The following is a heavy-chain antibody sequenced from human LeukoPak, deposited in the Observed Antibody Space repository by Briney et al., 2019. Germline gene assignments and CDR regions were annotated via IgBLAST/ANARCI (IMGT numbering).Heavy chain of an antibody. J-gene: IGHJ3*02. V-gene: IGHV3-21*01. CDR1: GFTFSSYS. CDR3: AREVTMVRGVGAFDI. CDR2: ISSSSSYI. Sequence: GGSLRLSCAASGFTFSSYSMNWVRQAPGKGLEWVSSISSSSSYIYYADSVKGRFTISRDNAKNSLYLQMNSLRAEDTAVYYCAREVTMVRGVGAFDIWGQGTTVTVSS. D-gene: IGHD3-10*01.